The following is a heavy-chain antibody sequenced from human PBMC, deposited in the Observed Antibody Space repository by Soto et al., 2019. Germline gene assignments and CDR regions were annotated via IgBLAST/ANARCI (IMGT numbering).Heavy chain of an antibody. D-gene: IGHD1-26*01. CDR1: GFTCSSYA. J-gene: IGHJ4*02. CDR3: ARRGSGSYYDY. V-gene: IGHV3-23*01. Sequence: EVQLLESGGGLVQPGGSLRLSCAASGFTCSSYAMRWVRQAPGKGLEWVSAISGSGDSTYYADSVNGRFSISRDNPKNTLYLQMNSLRAEDTAVYYCARRGSGSYYDYWGQGTLVTVSS. CDR2: ISGSGDST.